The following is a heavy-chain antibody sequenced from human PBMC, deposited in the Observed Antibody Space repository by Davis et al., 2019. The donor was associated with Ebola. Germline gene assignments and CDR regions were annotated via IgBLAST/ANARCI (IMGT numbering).Heavy chain of an antibody. CDR3: ARVPYFDDILTGYRN. Sequence: SVKVSCKASGYTFTSYAISWVRQAPGQGLEWMGGIIPIFGTANYAQKFQGRVTITADESTSTAYMELSSLRSEDTAVYYCARVPYFDDILTGYRNWGQGTLVTVSS. D-gene: IGHD3-9*01. CDR1: GYTFTSYA. V-gene: IGHV1-69*13. CDR2: IIPIFGTA. J-gene: IGHJ4*02.